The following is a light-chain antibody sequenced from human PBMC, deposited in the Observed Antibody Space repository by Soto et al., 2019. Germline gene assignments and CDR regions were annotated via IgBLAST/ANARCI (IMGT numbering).Light chain of an antibody. CDR1: SSDVGGYNY. CDR3: SSYTSSSTHGV. CDR2: EVS. J-gene: IGLJ3*02. Sequence: QSALTQPASVSGSPGQSITISCTGNSSDVGGYNYVSWYQQHPGKAPKLMIYEVSNRHSGVSNRFSGSKSGNTASLTISGLQAEDEADYYCSSYTSSSTHGVFGGGTKLTVL. V-gene: IGLV2-14*01.